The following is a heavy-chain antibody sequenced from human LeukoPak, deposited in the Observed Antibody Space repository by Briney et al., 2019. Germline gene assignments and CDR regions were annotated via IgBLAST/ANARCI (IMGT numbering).Heavy chain of an antibody. V-gene: IGHV3-48*02. CDR1: GFMFSSYN. CDR3: ASDYEGIVWFGKLSY. Sequence: GGSLRLSCAASGFMFSSYNMNWVRQAPGKGLEWLSYISSSSSRIYYADSVKGRFTISRDNAKNSLYLQMNSLRDEDTAVYYCASDYEGIVWFGKLSYWGQGGLVTVSS. CDR2: ISSSSSRI. J-gene: IGHJ4*02. D-gene: IGHD3-10*01.